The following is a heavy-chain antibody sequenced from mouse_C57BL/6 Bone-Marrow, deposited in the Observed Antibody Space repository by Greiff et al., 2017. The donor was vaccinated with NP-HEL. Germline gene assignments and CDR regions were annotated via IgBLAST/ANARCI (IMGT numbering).Heavy chain of an antibody. Sequence: VQLVESGAELVRPGASVTLSCKASGYTFTDYEMHWVKQTPVHGLEWIGAIDPETGGTAYNQKFKGKAILTADKSSSTAYMELRSLTSEDSAVYYCTGQLRLPAWFAYWGQGTLVTVSA. CDR1: GYTFTDYE. J-gene: IGHJ3*01. CDR3: TGQLRLPAWFAY. CDR2: IDPETGGT. V-gene: IGHV1-15*01. D-gene: IGHD3-2*02.